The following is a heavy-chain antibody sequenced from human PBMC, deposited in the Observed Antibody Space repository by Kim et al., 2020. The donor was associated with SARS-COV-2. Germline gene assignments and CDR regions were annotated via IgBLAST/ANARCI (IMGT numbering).Heavy chain of an antibody. D-gene: IGHD6-13*01. CDR2: IEWDDDK. V-gene: IGHV2-70*11. J-gene: IGHJ4*02. CDR1: GFSLSTSGMC. CDR3: ARMPASIVAANY. Sequence: SGPTLVNPTQTLTLTCTFSGFSLSTSGMCVSWIRQPPGKALEWLARIEWDDDKYYSTSLKTRLTVSKYTSKNQVVLTMTNMDPVDTATYYCARMPASIVAANYWGQETMVTVSS.